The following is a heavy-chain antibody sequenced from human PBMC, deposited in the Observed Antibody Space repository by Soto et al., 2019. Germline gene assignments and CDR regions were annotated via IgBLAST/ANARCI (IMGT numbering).Heavy chain of an antibody. J-gene: IGHJ4*02. Sequence: GGSLRLSCAASGFTFSNHAMSWVRQAPGKGLEWVSAISTAVGATYYADSVKGRFTISRDDSKNTPYLQMDSLRAEDTAVYYCAKDRTAAARNFDYWGQGTLVTVSS. CDR1: GFTFSNHA. V-gene: IGHV3-23*01. CDR2: ISTAVGAT. D-gene: IGHD6-25*01. CDR3: AKDRTAAARNFDY.